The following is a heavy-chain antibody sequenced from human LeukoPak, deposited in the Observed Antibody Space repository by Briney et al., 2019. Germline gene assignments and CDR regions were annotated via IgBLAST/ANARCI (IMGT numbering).Heavy chain of an antibody. J-gene: IGHJ4*02. CDR1: GYTFTSYG. D-gene: IGHD3-16*02. CDR3: ARDTYDYVWGSYRSDY. Sequence: ASVKVSCKASGYTFTSYGISWVRQAPGQGLEWMGWINPNSGGTNYAQKFQGRVTMTRDTSISTAYMELSRLRSDDTAVYYCARDTYDYVWGSYRSDYWGQGTLVTVSS. CDR2: INPNSGGT. V-gene: IGHV1-2*02.